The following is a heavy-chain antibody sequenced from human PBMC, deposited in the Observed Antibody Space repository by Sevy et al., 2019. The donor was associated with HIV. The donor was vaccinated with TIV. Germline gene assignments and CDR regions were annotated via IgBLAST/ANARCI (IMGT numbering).Heavy chain of an antibody. J-gene: IGHJ4*02. D-gene: IGHD6-19*01. Sequence: GGSLRLSCTASGFTFGDYAMSWFRQAPGKGLEWVGFIRSKAYGGTTEYAASVKGRFTISRDDSKNTLYLQMNSLKTEDTAVYYCTTEILHIAVAGLKDDYWGQGTLVTVSS. CDR1: GFTFGDYA. V-gene: IGHV3-49*03. CDR3: TTEILHIAVAGLKDDY. CDR2: IRSKAYGGTT.